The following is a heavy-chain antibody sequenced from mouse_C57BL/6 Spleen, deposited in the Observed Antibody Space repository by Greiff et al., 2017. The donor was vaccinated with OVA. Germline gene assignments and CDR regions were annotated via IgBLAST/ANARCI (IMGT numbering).Heavy chain of an antibody. D-gene: IGHD2-3*01. CDR1: GFTFSSYG. CDR2: ISSGGSYT. Sequence: VQLKESGGDLVKPGGSLKLSCAASGFTFSSYGMSWVRQTPDKRLEWVATISSGGSYTYYPDSVKGRFTISRDNAKNTLYLQMSSLKSEDTAMYDCARLFYDDYPYWGQGTTLTVSS. CDR3: ARLFYDDYPY. J-gene: IGHJ2*01. V-gene: IGHV5-6*01.